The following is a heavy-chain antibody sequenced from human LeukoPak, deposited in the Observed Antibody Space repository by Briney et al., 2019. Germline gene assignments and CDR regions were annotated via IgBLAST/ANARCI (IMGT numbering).Heavy chain of an antibody. J-gene: IGHJ2*01. CDR3: ASDRYYYDSSGYYSHYWYFDL. Sequence: GGSLRLSCAASGFAFSGYGMHWVRQAPGKGLEWVTYIAYDGSNKIYADSVRCRFTISRDNSNNTLYLQMNRLRAEHTAVYYCASDRYYYDSSGYYSHYWYFDLWGRGTLVTVSS. V-gene: IGHV3-30*12. D-gene: IGHD3-22*01. CDR1: GFAFSGYG. CDR2: IAYDGSNK.